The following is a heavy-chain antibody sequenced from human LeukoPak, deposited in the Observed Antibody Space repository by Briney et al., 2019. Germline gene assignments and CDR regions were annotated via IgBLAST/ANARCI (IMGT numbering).Heavy chain of an antibody. Sequence: PSETLSLTCTVSGGSISSSSYYWGWIRQPPGKGLEWIGSIYYSGSTYYNPSLKSRATISVDTSKNQFSLKLSSVTAADTAVYYCARLSYDSSGYYEYFQHWGQGTLVTVSS. CDR3: ARLSYDSSGYYEYFQH. D-gene: IGHD3-22*01. CDR1: GGSISSSSYY. CDR2: IYYSGST. J-gene: IGHJ1*01. V-gene: IGHV4-39*07.